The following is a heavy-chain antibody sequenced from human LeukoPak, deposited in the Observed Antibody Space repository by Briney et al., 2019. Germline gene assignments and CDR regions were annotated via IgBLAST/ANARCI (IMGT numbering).Heavy chain of an antibody. CDR2: VSSGSSTI. J-gene: IGHJ4*02. CDR3: ARDLDFWRHFDY. CDR1: GGSISSSS. Sequence: LSLTCTVSGGSISSSSYYWGWIRQPPGKGLEWVSYVSSGSSTIYYADSVKGRFTISRDNSKNTLYLQMNSLRAEDTAVYYCARDLDFWRHFDYWGQGTLVTVSS. D-gene: IGHD3-3*01. V-gene: IGHV3-11*04.